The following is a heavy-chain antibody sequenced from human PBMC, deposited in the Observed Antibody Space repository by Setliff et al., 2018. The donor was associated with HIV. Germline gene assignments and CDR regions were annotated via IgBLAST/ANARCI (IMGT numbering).Heavy chain of an antibody. J-gene: IGHJ4*02. V-gene: IGHV1-18*04. CDR3: ARVGAVTLVTTGGDYFDS. CDR2: IGTYSGDT. Sequence: GASVKVSCKASGYTFINYGITWVRQAPGQGLEWMGWIGTYSGDTIYAQNFQGRVTLTADTSTNIVYMELRNLRFDDTAVYFCARVGAVTLVTTGGDYFDSWGRGTLVTVSS. D-gene: IGHD4-17*01. CDR1: GYTFINYG.